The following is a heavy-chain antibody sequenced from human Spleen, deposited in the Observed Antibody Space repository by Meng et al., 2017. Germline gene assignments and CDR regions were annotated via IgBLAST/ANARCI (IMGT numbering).Heavy chain of an antibody. CDR3: ATGAAAADH. D-gene: IGHD6-13*01. CDR1: GFTFSNAW. V-gene: IGHV3-15*01. J-gene: IGHJ4*02. CDR2: IKSNSDGGTT. Sequence: GESLKISCAASGFTFSNAWMSWVRQAPGKGLEWVGRIKSNSDGGTTDYAAPVKGRFTISRDDSKNTLYLQMNSLITEDTAVYFCATGAAAADHWGQGTLVTVPQ.